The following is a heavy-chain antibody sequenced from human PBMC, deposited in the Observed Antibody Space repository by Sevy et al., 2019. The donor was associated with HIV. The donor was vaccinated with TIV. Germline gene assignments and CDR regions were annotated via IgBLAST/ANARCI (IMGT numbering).Heavy chain of an antibody. D-gene: IGHD6-13*01. V-gene: IGHV1-8*01. CDR3: ARGVQPYYYYYMDV. Sequence: ASVKVSCKASGYPFTSSDIYWVRQAAGQGLEWMGWMNPHSGKVGYAQQFQGRVTMTRDTSISTVFMELRSMRSEDTAIYYCARGVQPYYYYYMDVWGKGTTVTVSS. CDR1: GYPFTSSD. J-gene: IGHJ6*03. CDR2: MNPHSGKV.